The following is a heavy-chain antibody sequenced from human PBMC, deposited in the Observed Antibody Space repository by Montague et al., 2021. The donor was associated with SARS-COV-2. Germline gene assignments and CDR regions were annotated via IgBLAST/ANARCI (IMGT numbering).Heavy chain of an antibody. D-gene: IGHD3-22*01. J-gene: IGHJ4*02. V-gene: IGHV4-34*01. CDR2: INHRGST. CDR1: DGSFSDYS. CDR3: ARGRQHINMVVVVVNGAEYYFDF. Sequence: SETLSLTCAVYDGSFSDYSWTWIRQPPGKGLGWIGEINHRGSTNYNPSLKSRVTISADTSKNQFSLKLTSVTAADTAVYYCARGRQHINMVVVVVNGAEYYFDFWGQGTLVTVSS.